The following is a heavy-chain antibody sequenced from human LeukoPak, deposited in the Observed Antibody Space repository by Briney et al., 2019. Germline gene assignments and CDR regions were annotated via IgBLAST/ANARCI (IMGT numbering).Heavy chain of an antibody. CDR2: IYPSGDST. V-gene: IGHV3-23*01. CDR1: GFTFSTYS. D-gene: IGHD6-19*01. CDR3: AKDVVPDSGWDLDY. J-gene: IGHJ4*02. Sequence: GGSLRLSCAASGFTFSTYSMTWVRQGQGKGLEWVSSIYPSGDSTFYADSVKGRFTISRDNSKNTLYLQMSSLRTEDTAIYYCAKDVVPDSGWDLDYWGQGTLVTVSS.